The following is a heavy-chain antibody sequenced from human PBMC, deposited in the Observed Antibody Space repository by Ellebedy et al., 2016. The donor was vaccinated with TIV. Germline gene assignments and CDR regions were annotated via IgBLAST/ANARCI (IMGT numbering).Heavy chain of an antibody. CDR3: ARRDYGSGTQSYWYFDL. V-gene: IGHV5-10-1*01. CDR1: GYSFTSHW. CDR2: IDPSDSYT. D-gene: IGHD3-10*01. J-gene: IGHJ2*01. Sequence: GESLKISCKGSGYSFTSHWIGWVRQMPGKGLEWMGRIDPSDSYTNYSPSFQGHVTISADKSISTAYLQWSSLKASDTAMYYCARRDYGSGTQSYWYFDLWGRGTLVTVSS.